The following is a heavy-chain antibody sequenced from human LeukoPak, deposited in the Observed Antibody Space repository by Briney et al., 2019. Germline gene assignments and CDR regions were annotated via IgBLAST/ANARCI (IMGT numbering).Heavy chain of an antibody. J-gene: IGHJ4*02. CDR2: IKQDGSEK. D-gene: IGHD4-11*01. Sequence: PGGSLRLSCAASGIIMTKYWMTWVRQVPGKGLEWVATIKQDGSEKYYVDSVKGRFTISRDNAKSSLSLQMNSLRVDDTAVYYCARDDYRYFDYWGQGTLVTVSS. CDR1: GIIMTKYW. V-gene: IGHV3-7*01. CDR3: ARDDYRYFDY.